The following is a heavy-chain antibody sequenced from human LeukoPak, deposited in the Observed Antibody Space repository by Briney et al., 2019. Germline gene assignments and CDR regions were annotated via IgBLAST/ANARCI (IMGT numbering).Heavy chain of an antibody. J-gene: IGHJ4*02. CDR1: GFTFSSYG. V-gene: IGHV3-30*02. Sequence: PGGSLRLSCAASGFTFSSYGMHWVRQAPGKGLEWVAFIRYEGSNKYYADSVKGRVTISRDNSKNTLYLQMNSLRAEDTAVYYCARVYSGSFDYWGQGTLVTVSS. D-gene: IGHD1-26*01. CDR2: IRYEGSNK. CDR3: ARVYSGSFDY.